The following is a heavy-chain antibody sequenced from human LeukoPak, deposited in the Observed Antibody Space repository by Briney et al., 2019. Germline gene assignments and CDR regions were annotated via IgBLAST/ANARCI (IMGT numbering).Heavy chain of an antibody. CDR1: GGTFSSYA. CDR2: IIPILGIR. Sequence: SVKVSCKDSGGTFSSYAISWVRQAPGQGLEWMGRIIPILGIRNYAQKFQGRVTITADKSTSTAYMELSSLRSEDTAVYYCARESSSGYGSGNWFDPWGQGTLVTVSS. J-gene: IGHJ5*02. V-gene: IGHV1-69*04. D-gene: IGHD5-12*01. CDR3: ARESSSGYGSGNWFDP.